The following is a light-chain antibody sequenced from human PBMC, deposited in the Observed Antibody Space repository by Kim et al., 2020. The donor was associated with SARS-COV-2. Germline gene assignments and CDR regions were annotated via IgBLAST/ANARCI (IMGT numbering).Light chain of an antibody. CDR3: GTWDSSLSAGGV. CDR2: DNN. CDR1: DANMWNND. V-gene: IGLV1-51*01. J-gene: IGLJ1*01. Sequence: KVTISCSRRDANMWNNDVTCYPQHPRTAPKLLIYDNNKRPSGIPDRCSGSKSGTSATLGITGLQTGDEADYYCGTWDSSLSAGGVFGTGTKVTVL.